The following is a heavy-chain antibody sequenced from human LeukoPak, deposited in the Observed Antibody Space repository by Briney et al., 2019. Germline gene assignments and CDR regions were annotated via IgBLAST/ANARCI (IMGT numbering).Heavy chain of an antibody. Sequence: GASVKVSCKASGYTFNTYGISWVRQAPGQGLEWMEWIDAYNGNTKYAQKLQGRVSMTTDTSTSTAYMELRSLRSDDTAVYYCARDYGSGSYRFDYWGQGNLVTVSS. V-gene: IGHV1-18*01. CDR1: GYTFNTYG. D-gene: IGHD3-10*01. CDR3: ARDYGSGSYRFDY. J-gene: IGHJ4*02. CDR2: IDAYNGNT.